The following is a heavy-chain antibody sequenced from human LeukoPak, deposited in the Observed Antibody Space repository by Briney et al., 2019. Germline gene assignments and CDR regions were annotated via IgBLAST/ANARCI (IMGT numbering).Heavy chain of an antibody. V-gene: IGHV4-34*01. Sequence: SETLSLTCAVYGGSFSGYYWSWIRQPPGKGLEWIGEINRSGSTNYNPSLKSRITISVDTYKNQFPLKLSSVTAAYTAVYYCARGVAGASSTWGQGTLVTVSS. CDR3: ARGVAGASST. J-gene: IGHJ5*02. D-gene: IGHD1-26*01. CDR1: GGSFSGYY. CDR2: INRSGST.